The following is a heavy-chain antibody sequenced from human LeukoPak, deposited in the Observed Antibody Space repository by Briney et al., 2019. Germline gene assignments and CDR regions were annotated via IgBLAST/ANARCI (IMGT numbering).Heavy chain of an antibody. J-gene: IGHJ4*02. V-gene: IGHV4-34*01. CDR1: GGSFSGYY. CDR3: ARAWATDYFDY. CDR2: IYYSGST. Sequence: PSETLSLTCAVYGGSFSGYYWSWIRQHPGKGLEWIGYIYYSGSTYYSPSLKSRVTISVDTSKNQFSLKLSSVTAADTAMYYCARAWATDYFDYWGQGTLVTVSS.